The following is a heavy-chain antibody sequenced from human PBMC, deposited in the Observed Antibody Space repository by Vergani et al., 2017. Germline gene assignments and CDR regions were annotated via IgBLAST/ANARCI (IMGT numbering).Heavy chain of an antibody. CDR2: IRRRSEHYAT. D-gene: IGHD3-10*01. CDR1: GFVFSESP. V-gene: IGHV3-73*01. Sequence: EVQLMESGGGWAQPGGSLRLSCAASGFVFSESPIHWVRQVPGKGLEWLGHIRRRSEHYATAYGPSLIGRATISRDDSTNTAYRQLSRLGTDDTAIYFCSAQAQSCHDYWGQGTLVAVSS. J-gene: IGHJ4*02. CDR3: SAQAQSCHDY.